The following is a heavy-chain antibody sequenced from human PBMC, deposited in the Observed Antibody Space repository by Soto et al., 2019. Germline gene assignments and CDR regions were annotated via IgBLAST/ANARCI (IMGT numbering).Heavy chain of an antibody. D-gene: IGHD3-22*01. CDR1: GCSIRSYY. CDR3: ARAPYYYDSSGPRSRYYFEY. J-gene: IGHJ4*02. CDR2: IYYSGST. V-gene: IGHV4-59*01. Sequence: SETLSLPCTVSGCSIRSYYWSWIRQPPGKGLEWIGYIYYSGSTTYNPPPKSRVTVSVGTSKTQFSLKLSSVTAADTAVYYCARAPYYYDSSGPRSRYYFEYWGQGTMVTVSS.